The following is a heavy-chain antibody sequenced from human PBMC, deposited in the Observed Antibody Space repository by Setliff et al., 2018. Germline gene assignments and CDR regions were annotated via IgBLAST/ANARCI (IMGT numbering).Heavy chain of an antibody. CDR2: IWNDGSSK. Sequence: GGSLRLSCVASGFTFSNYGMHWVRQAPGKGLEWVALIWNDGSSKFDGDSVQGRFTISRDNSKNTLYLQMDSLRAEDTAVYYCARNWVTAQHYYYGMDVWGQGTTVTVSS. CDR3: ARNWVTAQHYYYGMDV. V-gene: IGHV3-33*01. D-gene: IGHD2-21*02. J-gene: IGHJ6*02. CDR1: GFTFSNYG.